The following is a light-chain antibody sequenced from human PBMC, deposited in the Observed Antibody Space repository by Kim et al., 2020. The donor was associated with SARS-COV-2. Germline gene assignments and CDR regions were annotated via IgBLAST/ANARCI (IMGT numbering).Light chain of an antibody. CDR1: QRVSSNY. CDR2: STS. V-gene: IGKV3-20*01. Sequence: SPGERATLSCRASQRVSSNYLAWYQQKPGQAPRLLIYSTSTRATGIPDRFSGSGSGTDFTLTITRLEPEDFAVYYCQQYGSSPIYTFGQGTKLEI. J-gene: IGKJ2*01. CDR3: QQYGSSPIYT.